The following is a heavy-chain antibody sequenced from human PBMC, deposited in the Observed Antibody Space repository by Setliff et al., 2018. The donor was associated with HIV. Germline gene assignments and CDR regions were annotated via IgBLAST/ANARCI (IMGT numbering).Heavy chain of an antibody. CDR3: ARDAGAPGRGNPLDY. CDR1: GYTFTVNH. V-gene: IGHV1-2*02. CDR2: ISPDSGDT. Sequence: ASVKVSCKTSGYTFTVNHLHWVRQAPGQGVEWVGKISPDSGDTFYAQKFQGRVTLTRDTSITTANMELSTLRDDDTAVYYCARDAGAPGRGNPLDYWGQGTLVTVSS. D-gene: IGHD3-10*01. J-gene: IGHJ4*02.